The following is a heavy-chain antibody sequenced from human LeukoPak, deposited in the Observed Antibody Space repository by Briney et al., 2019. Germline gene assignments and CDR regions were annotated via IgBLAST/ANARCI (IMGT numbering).Heavy chain of an antibody. CDR1: GYSISSGYY. CDR3: ARPKRGFLAFDI. V-gene: IGHV4-38-2*01. Sequence: SETLSLTCAVSGYSISSGYYCGWSRQPPGKGLEWIGSIYNSGSTYYNPSLKSRVTISVDASKNQFSLKLSSVTAADTAVYYCARPKRGFLAFDIWGQGTKVTVSS. D-gene: IGHD2/OR15-2a*01. J-gene: IGHJ3*02. CDR2: IYNSGST.